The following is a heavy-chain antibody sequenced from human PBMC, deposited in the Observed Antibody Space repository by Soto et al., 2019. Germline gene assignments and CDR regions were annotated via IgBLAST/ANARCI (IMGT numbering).Heavy chain of an antibody. CDR1: GYTLTELS. J-gene: IGHJ4*02. Sequence: XSVKVSYNVSGYTLTELSMHLVRHTPGKGLEWRGGFDPEDGETIYAQKFQGRVTMTEDTSTDTAYMELSSLRSEDTAVYYCATSFITMITPTFNYWGQGTLVTVSS. D-gene: IGHD3-22*01. V-gene: IGHV1-24*01. CDR2: FDPEDGET. CDR3: ATSFITMITPTFNY.